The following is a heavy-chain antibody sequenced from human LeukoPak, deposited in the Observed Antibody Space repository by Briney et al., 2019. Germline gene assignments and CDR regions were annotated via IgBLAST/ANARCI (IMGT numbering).Heavy chain of an antibody. CDR1: GGSIGSFY. J-gene: IGHJ4*02. Sequence: KPSETLSLTCTASGGSIGSFYCAWIRQPAGKALEWIGDIYGSVTTNYNPSLKSRVTISVDKSKNQVSLSLRSVTAADTAVYYCAGARPGWAYFDYWGQGTLVPVSS. V-gene: IGHV4-4*07. D-gene: IGHD6-6*01. CDR3: AGARPGWAYFDY. CDR2: IYGSVTT.